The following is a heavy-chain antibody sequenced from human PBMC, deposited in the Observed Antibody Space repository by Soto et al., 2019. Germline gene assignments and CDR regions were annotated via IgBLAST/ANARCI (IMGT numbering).Heavy chain of an antibody. Sequence: QVQLVQSGAEVKKPGASVKVSCKASGYTFTSYGISWVRQAPGQGFEWMGWISAYNGNTNYAQKLQGRVTMTTDTSTTTAYMELRSLRSDDTSVYYCAGPLHAYGDYASDFWGQGTMLTVSS. CDR2: ISAYNGNT. CDR3: AGPLHAYGDYASDF. V-gene: IGHV1-18*01. D-gene: IGHD4-17*01. J-gene: IGHJ3*01. CDR1: GYTFTSYG.